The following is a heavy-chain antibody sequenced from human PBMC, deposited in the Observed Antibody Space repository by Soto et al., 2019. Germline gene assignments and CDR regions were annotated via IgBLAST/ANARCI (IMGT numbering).Heavy chain of an antibody. V-gene: IGHV3-49*03. Sequence: PGGSLRLSCTASGFTFGDYAMSWFRQAPGKGLEWVGFIRSKTYGGTTEYAASVKGRFTISRDDSKSIAYLQMNSLKTEDTAVYYYAREANYYDSSGYYLLTYFDYWGQGTLVTVSS. CDR1: GFTFGDYA. CDR2: IRSKTYGGTT. D-gene: IGHD3-22*01. J-gene: IGHJ4*02. CDR3: AREANYYDSSGYYLLTYFDY.